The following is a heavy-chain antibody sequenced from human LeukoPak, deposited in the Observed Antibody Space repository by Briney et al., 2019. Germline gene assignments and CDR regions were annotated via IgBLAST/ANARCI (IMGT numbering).Heavy chain of an antibody. V-gene: IGHV1-2*02. J-gene: IGHJ4*02. CDR3: ARGTLYSWYYLDY. D-gene: IGHD6-13*01. Sequence: GASVTVSRKSSGYTFTGYYFYWVRQPPAQGLEWMGWINPNSGGTNNAQKFQGRLIMTRDTPFSKHYMEANRLRSDDTGVYYCARGTLYSWYYLDYWGQGTLVT. CDR2: INPNSGGT. CDR1: GYTFTGYY.